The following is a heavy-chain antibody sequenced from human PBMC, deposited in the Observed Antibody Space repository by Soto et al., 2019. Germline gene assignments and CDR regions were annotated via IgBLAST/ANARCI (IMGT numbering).Heavy chain of an antibody. CDR2: ISSNGGST. CDR1: GFTFSSYA. V-gene: IGHV3-64*01. D-gene: IGHD6-13*01. J-gene: IGHJ6*02. Sequence: GGSLRLSCAASGFTFSSYAMHWVRQAPGKGLEYVSAISSNGGSTYYANSVKGRFTISRDNSKNTLYLQMNSLRAEDTAVYYCAKDLIWGYSSSWNGMDVWGQGTTVTVSS. CDR3: AKDLIWGYSSSWNGMDV.